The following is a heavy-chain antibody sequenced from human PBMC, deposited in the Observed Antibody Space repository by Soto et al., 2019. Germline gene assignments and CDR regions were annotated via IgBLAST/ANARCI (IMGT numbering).Heavy chain of an antibody. CDR3: ERATTMVRGVIVPDAFDI. D-gene: IGHD3-10*01. V-gene: IGHV3-11*06. Sequence: QVQLVESGGGLVKPGGSLRLSCAASGFTFSDYYMSWIRQAPGKGLEWVSYISSSSSYTNYADSVKGRFTISRDNAKNALYLQMNSLRAEDTAVYYCERATTMVRGVIVPDAFDIWGQGTMVTVSS. J-gene: IGHJ3*02. CDR2: ISSSSSYT. CDR1: GFTFSDYY.